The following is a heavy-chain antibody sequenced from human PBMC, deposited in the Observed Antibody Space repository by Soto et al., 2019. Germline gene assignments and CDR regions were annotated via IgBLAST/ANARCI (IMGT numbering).Heavy chain of an antibody. D-gene: IGHD3-3*01. CDR2: ISYDGSNK. V-gene: IGHV3-30*18. CDR3: AKVGEVLRFLEWLSDYYYYYGMDV. Sequence: GGSLRLSCAASGFTFISYGMHWVRQAPGKGLEWVAVISYDGSNKYYADSVKGRFTISRDNSKNTLYLQMNSLRAEDTAVYYCAKVGEVLRFLEWLSDYYYYYGMDVWGQGTTVTVSS. J-gene: IGHJ6*02. CDR1: GFTFISYG.